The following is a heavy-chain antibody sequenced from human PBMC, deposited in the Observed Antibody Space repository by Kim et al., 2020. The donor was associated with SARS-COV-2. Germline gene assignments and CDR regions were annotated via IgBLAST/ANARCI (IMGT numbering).Heavy chain of an antibody. CDR3: AGGALYYFDTTGTFWDN. Sequence: SETLSLTCTVSGGSLSSGSYYWSWIRQPPGKGLEWIGYIYYSGTTKYNPSLKSRVTISGDTSKNQFSLKLSSVTTADTAVYYCAGGALYYFDTTGTFWDNWGQRTLVTVSS. CDR2: IYYSGTT. D-gene: IGHD3-22*01. J-gene: IGHJ4*02. CDR1: GGSLSSGSYY. V-gene: IGHV4-61*01.